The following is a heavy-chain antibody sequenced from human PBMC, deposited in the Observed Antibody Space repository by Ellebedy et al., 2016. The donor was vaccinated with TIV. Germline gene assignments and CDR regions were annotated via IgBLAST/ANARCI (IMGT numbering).Heavy chain of an antibody. Sequence: SVKVSCXASGGTFSSYAISWVRQAPGQGLEWMGGIIPIFGTANYAQKFQGRVTITADKSTSTAYMELSSLRSEDTAVYYCARGGYYYDSSGYLPPDYWGQGTLVTVSS. CDR1: GGTFSSYA. V-gene: IGHV1-69*06. J-gene: IGHJ4*02. CDR3: ARGGYYYDSSGYLPPDY. D-gene: IGHD3-22*01. CDR2: IIPIFGTA.